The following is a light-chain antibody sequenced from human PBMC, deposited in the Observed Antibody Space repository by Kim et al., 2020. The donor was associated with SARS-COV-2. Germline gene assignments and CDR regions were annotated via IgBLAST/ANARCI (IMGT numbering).Light chain of an antibody. Sequence: GPSFTISCTGTSSDVGAYNYVSWYQQHPGKAPKLMIYEVSKRPSGVPNRFSGSKSGDTASLTISGLQAEDEADYYCSSYTASSTGVFGGGTQLTVL. CDR2: EVS. V-gene: IGLV2-14*01. J-gene: IGLJ2*01. CDR1: SSDVGAYNY. CDR3: SSYTASSTGV.